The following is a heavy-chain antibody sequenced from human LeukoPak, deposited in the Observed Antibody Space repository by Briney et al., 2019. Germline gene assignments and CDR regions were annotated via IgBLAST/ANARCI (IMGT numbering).Heavy chain of an antibody. V-gene: IGHV1-18*01. CDR1: GYTFTSYG. J-gene: IGHJ1*01. Sequence: ASVKVSCKASGYTFTSYGISWVRQAPGQGLEWMGWISAYNGNTNYAQKLQGRVTMTTDTSTSTAYMELGSLRSDDTAVYYCARDPGYGGNPGYFQHWGQGTLVTVSS. CDR3: ARDPGYGGNPGYFQH. CDR2: ISAYNGNT. D-gene: IGHD4-23*01.